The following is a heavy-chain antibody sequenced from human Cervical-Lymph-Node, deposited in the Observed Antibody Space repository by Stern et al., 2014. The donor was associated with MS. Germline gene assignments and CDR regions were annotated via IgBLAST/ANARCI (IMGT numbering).Heavy chain of an antibody. J-gene: IGHJ5*01. Sequence: VQLVESGPGLVKPSETLSLTCTVSGGSIDNFYWTWIRQSPGKGLEWIGYIYSTGGINYNPSLESRVTISVATSKNQFSLKLNSVTAADTAVYYCARVFSGWFDYWGQGTLVTVSS. CDR2: IYSTGGI. D-gene: IGHD6-19*01. CDR3: ARVFSGWFDY. V-gene: IGHV4-59*08. CDR1: GGSIDNFY.